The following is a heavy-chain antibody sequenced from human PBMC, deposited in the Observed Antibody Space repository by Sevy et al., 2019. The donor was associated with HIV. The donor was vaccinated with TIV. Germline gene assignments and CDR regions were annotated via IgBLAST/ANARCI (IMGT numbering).Heavy chain of an antibody. CDR1: GFTFSSYA. J-gene: IGHJ4*02. Sequence: GGSMRLCCAASGFTFSSYAMSWVRQAPGKGLEWVSAISGSGGSTYYADSVKGRFTISRDNSKNTLYLQMNSLRAEDTAVYYCAKDAYSSGWYPSDYWGQGTLVTVSS. D-gene: IGHD6-19*01. CDR2: ISGSGGST. V-gene: IGHV3-23*01. CDR3: AKDAYSSGWYPSDY.